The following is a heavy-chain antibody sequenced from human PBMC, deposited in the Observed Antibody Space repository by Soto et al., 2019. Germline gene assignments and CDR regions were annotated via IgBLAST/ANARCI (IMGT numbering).Heavy chain of an antibody. D-gene: IGHD2-2*01. Sequence: ASVKVSCKASGYTFTGYAIHWVRQAPGQRHEWMGWINGGNGDTKYSQKFQGRVTITRDTSASTAYMELTSLGSEDTAVYHCARGYCSSTSCQYYFDFWGQGTLVTVSS. CDR2: INGGNGDT. CDR3: ARGYCSSTSCQYYFDF. CDR1: GYTFTGYA. V-gene: IGHV1-3*01. J-gene: IGHJ4*02.